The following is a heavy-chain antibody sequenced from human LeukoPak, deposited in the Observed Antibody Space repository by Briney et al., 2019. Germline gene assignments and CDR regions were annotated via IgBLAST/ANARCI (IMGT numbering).Heavy chain of an antibody. CDR1: GFTFSSHA. CDR2: SGPHVNT. V-gene: IGHV3-23*01. Sequence: GSLRLSCAASGFTFSSHAMNWVRQSPGKGLEWVSISGPHVNTYYLDSVKGRFTISRDNPSNTVYLQMDSLRVEDTAVYYCAKGVGGGRDALDIWGRGTVVTVSS. CDR3: AKGVGGGRDALDI. D-gene: IGHD3-10*01. J-gene: IGHJ3*02.